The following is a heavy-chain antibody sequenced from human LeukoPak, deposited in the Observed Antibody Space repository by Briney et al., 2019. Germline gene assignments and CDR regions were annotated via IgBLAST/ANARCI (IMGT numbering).Heavy chain of an antibody. J-gene: IGHJ4*02. V-gene: IGHV3-23*01. CDR1: GFTFSDYY. CDR3: ALGGIAARPEDY. Sequence: GGSLRLSCAASGFTFSDYYMSWIRQAPGKGLEWVSAISGSGGSTYYADSVKGRFTISRDNSKNTLYLQMNSLRAEDTAVYYCALGGIAARPEDYWGQGTLVTVSS. CDR2: ISGSGGST. D-gene: IGHD6-6*01.